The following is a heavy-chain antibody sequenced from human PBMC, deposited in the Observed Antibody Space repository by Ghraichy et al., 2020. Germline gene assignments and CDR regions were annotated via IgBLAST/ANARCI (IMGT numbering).Heavy chain of an antibody. D-gene: IGHD4-17*01. CDR2: ISGYNDDT. CDR1: GDSFSNYG. J-gene: IGHJ4*02. V-gene: IGHV1-18*01. Sequence: ASVKVSCKASGDSFSNYGINWVRQAPEQGLEWMGWISGYNDDTNYVQKFRDRVTMTTDTSTSTAYMELRSLSSDDTAVYYCASGRGVTTVEFHYWGQGTLVTVSS. CDR3: ASGRGVTTVEFHY.